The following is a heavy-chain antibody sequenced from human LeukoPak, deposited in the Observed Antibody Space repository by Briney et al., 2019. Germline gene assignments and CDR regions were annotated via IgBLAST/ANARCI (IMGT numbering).Heavy chain of an antibody. J-gene: IGHJ4*02. D-gene: IGHD2-15*01. V-gene: IGHV3-11*04. CDR3: ASADVVVVATTPGY. CDR1: GFIFSDYY. CDR2: ISNGGTTM. Sequence: GGSLRLSCAASGFIFSDYYMSWIRQAPGKGLEWVSYISNGGTTMYYADSVKGRFTISRDNAKNSLYLQMNSLRAEDTAVYYCASADVVVVATTPGYWGQGTLVIVSS.